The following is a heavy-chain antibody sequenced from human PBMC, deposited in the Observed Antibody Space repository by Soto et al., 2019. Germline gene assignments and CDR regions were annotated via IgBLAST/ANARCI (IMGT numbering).Heavy chain of an antibody. CDR3: AREGAMVRGVLYYYYYYGMDV. CDR2: INHSGST. V-gene: IGHV4-34*01. CDR1: GGSFSGYY. D-gene: IGHD3-10*01. J-gene: IGHJ6*02. Sequence: PSETLSLTCAVYGGSFSGYYWSWIRQPPGKGLEWIGEINHSGSTNYNPSLKSRVTISVDTSKNQFSLKLSSVTAADTAVYYCAREGAMVRGVLYYYYYYGMDVWGQVTTVTVS.